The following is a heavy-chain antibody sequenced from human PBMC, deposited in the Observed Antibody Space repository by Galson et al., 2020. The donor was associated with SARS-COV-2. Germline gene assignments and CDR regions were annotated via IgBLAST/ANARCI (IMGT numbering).Heavy chain of an antibody. D-gene: IGHD2-2*01. Sequence: GGSLRLSCAASGFTFSNAWMSWVRQAPGKGLEWVGRIKSKTDGGTTDYAAPVKGRFTISRDDSKNTLYLQMNSLKTEDTAVYYCTTDQSVVVPAASFYYYYGRDVWGQGTTVTVSS. J-gene: IGHJ6*02. V-gene: IGHV3-15*01. CDR2: IKSKTDGGTT. CDR1: GFTFSNAW. CDR3: TTDQSVVVPAASFYYYYGRDV.